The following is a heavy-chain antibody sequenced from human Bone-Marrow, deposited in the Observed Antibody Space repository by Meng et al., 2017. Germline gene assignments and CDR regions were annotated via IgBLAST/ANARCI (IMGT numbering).Heavy chain of an antibody. J-gene: IGHJ3*02. V-gene: IGHV4-38-2*02. CDR2: ISHSGAT. D-gene: IGHD3-10*01. CDR3: AEDSRASWFFI. Sequence: GSLRLSCTVSGTSVTEPHYWGWIRQPPGRGPEWIGTISHSGATYFDPFLKSRVTMSLDASMNQVSLNLDSVTAADTAVYYCAEDSRASWFFIWGHGTMVTVSS. CDR1: GTSVTEPHY.